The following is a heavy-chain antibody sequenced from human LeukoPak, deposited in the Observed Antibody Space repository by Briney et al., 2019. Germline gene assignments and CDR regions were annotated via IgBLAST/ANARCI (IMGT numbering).Heavy chain of an antibody. CDR2: IYYSGST. Sequence: SETLSLTCTVSGGSINSISHYWGWIRQPPGKGLEWIGSIYYSGSTFYNPSLKSRVTISVDRSKNQFFLNLSSVTAADTAVYYCAGLVGRYSSGLYYYYFDYWGQGTLVTVSS. J-gene: IGHJ4*02. D-gene: IGHD3-22*01. CDR1: GGSINSISHY. CDR3: AGLVGRYSSGLYYYYFDY. V-gene: IGHV4-39*07.